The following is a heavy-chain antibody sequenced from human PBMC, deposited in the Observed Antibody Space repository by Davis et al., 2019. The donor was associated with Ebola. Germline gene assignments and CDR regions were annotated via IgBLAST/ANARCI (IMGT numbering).Heavy chain of an antibody. CDR1: GYTFTGYY. D-gene: IGHD6-13*01. CDR2: INPSGGST. V-gene: IGHV1-46*01. CDR3: AALDSSSWYGRVWDY. J-gene: IGHJ4*02. Sequence: ASVKVSCKASGYTFTGYYMHWVRQAPGQGLEWMGIINPSGGSTTYAQKFQGRVTMTRDTSTSTVYMELSSLRSEDTAVYYCAALDSSSWYGRVWDYWGQGTLVTVSS.